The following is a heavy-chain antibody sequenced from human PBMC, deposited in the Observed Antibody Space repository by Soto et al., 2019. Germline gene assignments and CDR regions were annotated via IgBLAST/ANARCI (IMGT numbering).Heavy chain of an antibody. D-gene: IGHD2-21*01. CDR2: ISGGNT. Sequence: GGSLRLSCAASGVTFSNYGMSLVRQAPGKGLEWVSSISGGNTFYAGSVKGRFTISRDNSKNTLYLQMNSLTAEDTAVYYCAKAPSSDCNSGACSLRSWGQGTLVTVSS. CDR1: GVTFSNYG. CDR3: AKAPSSDCNSGACSLRS. V-gene: IGHV3-23*01. J-gene: IGHJ5*02.